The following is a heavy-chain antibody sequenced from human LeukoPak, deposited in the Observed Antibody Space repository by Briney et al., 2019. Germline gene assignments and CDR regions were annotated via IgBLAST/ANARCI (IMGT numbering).Heavy chain of an antibody. CDR2: ISAGGVDT. V-gene: IGHV3-23*01. J-gene: IGHJ4*02. Sequence: GGSLRLSCAASAFTFSNYAMTWVRQAPGKGLEWVSAISAGGVDTFYADSVRGRFTISRDNSKSTLYLLMNTLRAEDTAVYYCAAKEGLTGYLSGSFDYWGQGTLVTVSS. CDR1: AFTFSNYA. CDR3: AAKEGLTGYLSGSFDY. D-gene: IGHD3-9*01.